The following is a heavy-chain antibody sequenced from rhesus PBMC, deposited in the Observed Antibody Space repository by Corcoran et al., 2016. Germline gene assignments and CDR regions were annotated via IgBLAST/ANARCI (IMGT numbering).Heavy chain of an antibody. CDR3: AKDGLIAADY. CDR2: IIPLVGIT. J-gene: IGHJ4*01. Sequence: QVQLVQSGAELTKPGASVKHSCQASGYTFRIYAISGVRQAPGQGREWMGGIIPLVGITNYAQNFQGRVTMTADTSTSTAYMELSSLRSEDTAVYYCAKDGLIAADYWGRGVLVTVSS. D-gene: IGHD6-13*01. CDR1: GYTFRIYA. V-gene: IGHV1-151*01.